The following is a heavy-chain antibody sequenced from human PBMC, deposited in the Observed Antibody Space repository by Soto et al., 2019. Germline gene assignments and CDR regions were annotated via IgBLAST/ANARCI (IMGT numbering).Heavy chain of an antibody. J-gene: IGHJ4*02. CDR2: IIPIFGTA. CDR1: GGTFSSYA. Sequence: QVQLVQSGAEVKKPGSSVKVSCKASGGTFSSYAISWVRQAPGQGLEWMGGIIPIFGTANYAQKCQGRVTITADESTSEAYMELSSLRSEDTAVYYCASTYSGGYSYGYPFDYWGQGTLVTVSS. D-gene: IGHD5-18*01. CDR3: ASTYSGGYSYGYPFDY. V-gene: IGHV1-69*01.